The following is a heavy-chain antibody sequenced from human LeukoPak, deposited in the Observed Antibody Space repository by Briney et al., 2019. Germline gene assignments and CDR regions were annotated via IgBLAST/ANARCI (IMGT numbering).Heavy chain of an antibody. D-gene: IGHD5-12*01. CDR2: INPNSGGT. V-gene: IGHV1-2*02. CDR3: ARLSGYDPATLGDY. Sequence: GASVKVSCKTSGYSFTSQDMHWVRQAPGQGLEWMGWINPNSGGTNYAQKFQGRVTMTRDTSISTAYMELSRLRSDDTAVYYCARLSGYDPATLGDYWGQGTLVTVSS. CDR1: GYSFTSQD. J-gene: IGHJ4*02.